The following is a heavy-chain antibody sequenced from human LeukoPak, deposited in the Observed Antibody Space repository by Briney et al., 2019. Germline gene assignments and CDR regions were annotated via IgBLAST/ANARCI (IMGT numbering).Heavy chain of an antibody. CDR1: GFTVISNY. CDR2: IYDGGST. V-gene: IGHV3-66*01. CDR3: AKDRGRMGATTRRDFDY. D-gene: IGHD1-26*01. J-gene: IGHJ4*02. Sequence: GGSLRLSCAASGFTVISNYMSWVRQPPGKGLEWVSVIYDGGSTYYADSVKGRFTISRDNSKNTLYLQMNSLRAEDTAVYYCAKDRGRMGATTRRDFDYWGQGTLVTVSS.